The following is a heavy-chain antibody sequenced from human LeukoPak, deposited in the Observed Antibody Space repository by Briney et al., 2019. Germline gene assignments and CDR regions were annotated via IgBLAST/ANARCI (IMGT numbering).Heavy chain of an antibody. V-gene: IGHV3-74*01. D-gene: IGHD3-22*01. CDR1: GFTFSSYR. CDR2: INSDVSSI. J-gene: IGHJ4*02. CDR3: ASEGPNYYDSSGCFG. Sequence: GGSPRLSCAASGFTFSSYRMHWVRQAPGKGMVWVSRINSDVSSISCADSVKGRFTISRDNAKNTLYLQMNSLRAEDTAVYYCASEGPNYYDSSGCFGWGQGTLVTVSS.